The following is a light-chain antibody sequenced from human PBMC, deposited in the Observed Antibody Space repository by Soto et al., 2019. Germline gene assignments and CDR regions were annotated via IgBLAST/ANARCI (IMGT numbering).Light chain of an antibody. CDR3: QQYKNLPT. CDR2: DAS. V-gene: IGKV1-33*01. CDR1: QNINNY. Sequence: DLQMTQSPSSLSASVGDRVPITCQASQNINNYLNWYQQKPGRAPNLLIYDASNLEAGVPSRFSGGASGKFFTFTISRLHPEFAATYYCQQYKNLPTFGQGTRLDIK. J-gene: IGKJ5*01.